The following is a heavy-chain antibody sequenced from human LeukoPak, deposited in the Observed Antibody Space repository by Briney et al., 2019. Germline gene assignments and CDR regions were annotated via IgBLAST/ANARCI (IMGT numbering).Heavy chain of an antibody. D-gene: IGHD2-21*02. CDR3: ASAYCGGDCYPGYYFDY. CDR2: INPNSGGT. Sequence: ASVKVSCKASGYTFTGYYMHWVRQAPGQGLEWMGWINPNSGGTNYAQKFQGRVTMTRDTSISTAYMELSRLRSDDTAVYYCASAYCGGDCYPGYYFDYWGQGTLVTVSS. V-gene: IGHV1-2*02. CDR1: GYTFTGYY. J-gene: IGHJ4*02.